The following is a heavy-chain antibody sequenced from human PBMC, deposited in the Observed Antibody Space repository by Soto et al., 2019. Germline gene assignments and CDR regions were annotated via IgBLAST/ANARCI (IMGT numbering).Heavy chain of an antibody. CDR3: ARSPAATGTTWLDP. CDR1: GGTFSSYA. J-gene: IGHJ5*02. V-gene: IGHV1-69*01. D-gene: IGHD6-13*01. Sequence: QVQLVQSGAEVKKPGSSVKVSCKASGGTFSSYAISWVRQAPGQGLEWMGGIIPIFGTANYAQKFQGRVTITADESTSTAYMELSGLRFEDTAVFYCARSPAATGTTWLDPWGQGTLVTVSS. CDR2: IIPIFGTA.